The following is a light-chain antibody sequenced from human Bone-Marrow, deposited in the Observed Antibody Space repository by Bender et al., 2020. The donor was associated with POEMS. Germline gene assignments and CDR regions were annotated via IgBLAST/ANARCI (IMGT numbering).Light chain of an antibody. CDR2: KDS. Sequence: SAELTQPPSVSVSPGQTARITCSGDALRKQYASWYQQKPGQAPVLVIYKDSERPSGIPERFSGSSSGTTVTLTISGAQVEDEADYYCYSAADNNLVFGGGTKLTVL. V-gene: IGLV3-27*01. CDR1: ALRKQY. CDR3: YSAADNNLV. J-gene: IGLJ3*02.